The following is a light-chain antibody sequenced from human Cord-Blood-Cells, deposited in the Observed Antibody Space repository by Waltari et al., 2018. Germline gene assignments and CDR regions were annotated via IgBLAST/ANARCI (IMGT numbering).Light chain of an antibody. CDR1: SSDVGGYNS. V-gene: IGLV2-14*01. CDR2: DVS. J-gene: IGLJ3*02. Sequence: QSALTQPASVSGSPGQSITISCTGTSSDVGGYNSVSWYQQHPGKAPKLMIYDVSNRHSGVSNRFSGSKSGNTASLTISGLQAEDEADYYCSSYTSSSTWVFGGGTKLTVL. CDR3: SSYTSSSTWV.